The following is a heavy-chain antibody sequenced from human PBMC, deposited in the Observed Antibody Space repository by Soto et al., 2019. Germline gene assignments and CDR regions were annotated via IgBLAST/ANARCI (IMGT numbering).Heavy chain of an antibody. CDR3: ARVQGIRRGYSGYDYGPFDY. V-gene: IGHV4-30-2*01. CDR1: GGSISSGGYS. J-gene: IGHJ4*02. CDR2: IYHSGST. D-gene: IGHD5-12*01. Sequence: LSLTCAVSGGSISSGGYSWSWIRQPPGKGLEWIGYIYHSGSTYYNPSLKSRVTISVDRSKNQFSLKLSSVTAADTAVYYCARVQGIRRGYSGYDYGPFDYWGQGTLVTVSS.